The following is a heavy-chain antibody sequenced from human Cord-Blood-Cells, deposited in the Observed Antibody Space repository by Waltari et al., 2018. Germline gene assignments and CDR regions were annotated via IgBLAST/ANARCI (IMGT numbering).Heavy chain of an antibody. V-gene: IGHV4-34*01. CDR3: ASYSVNGVESG. D-gene: IGHD2-15*01. J-gene: IGHJ4*02. Sequence: QVQLQQWGAGLLKPSETLSLTCAVYGGSFSGYYWSWIRQPPGKGLGWIGEINHSGSTNYNPSLKSRVTISVDTSKNQFSLKLISVTAADTAVYYCASYSVNGVESGWCQGTLVTVSS. CDR2: INHSGST. CDR1: GGSFSGYY.